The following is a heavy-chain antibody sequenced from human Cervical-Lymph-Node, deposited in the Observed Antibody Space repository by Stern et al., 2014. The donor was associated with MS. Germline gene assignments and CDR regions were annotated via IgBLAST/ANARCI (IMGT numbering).Heavy chain of an antibody. CDR2: IYGTGTD. CDR1: GDAIRTDTYY. D-gene: IGHD3-22*01. CDR3: AKSGFYDRSGYSH. Sequence: QVQLQESGPGLVKPSETLSLTCTVSGDAIRTDTYYWSWIRQPAGKGLEWIGRIYGTGTDNYNPSLKSRVTMSVDTSRNLFSLNLKSVTAADTAVYYCAKSGFYDRSGYSHWGQEILVVVSS. V-gene: IGHV4-61*02. J-gene: IGHJ4*02.